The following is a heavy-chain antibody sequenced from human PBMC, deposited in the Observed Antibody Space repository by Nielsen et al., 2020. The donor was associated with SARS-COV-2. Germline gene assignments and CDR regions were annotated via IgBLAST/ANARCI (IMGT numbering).Heavy chain of an antibody. CDR3: AKLPDGYNTDY. D-gene: IGHD5-24*01. CDR2: ISWNSGSI. V-gene: IGHV3-9*01. J-gene: IGHJ4*02. CDR1: GFTFSSYA. Sequence: SCAASGFTFSSYAMHWVRQAPGKGLEWVSGISWNSGSIGYADSVKGRFTISRDNAKNSLYLQMNSLRAEDTALYYCAKLPDGYNTDYWGQGTLVTVSS.